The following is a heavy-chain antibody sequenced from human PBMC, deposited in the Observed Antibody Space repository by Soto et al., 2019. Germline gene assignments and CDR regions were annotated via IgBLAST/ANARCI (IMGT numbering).Heavy chain of an antibody. J-gene: IGHJ4*02. Sequence: EVQLVESGGGLIQPGGSLRLSCAASGFTVSSNYMSWVRQAPGKGLEWVAVIYSGGSTYYADSVKGRFTISRDNSKNTLFLQMNGLRAEDMAVYYCARAVIEGYYDSSPYYFDYWGQGTLVTVSS. V-gene: IGHV3-53*01. CDR3: ARAVIEGYYDSSPYYFDY. D-gene: IGHD3-22*01. CDR1: GFTVSSNY. CDR2: IYSGGST.